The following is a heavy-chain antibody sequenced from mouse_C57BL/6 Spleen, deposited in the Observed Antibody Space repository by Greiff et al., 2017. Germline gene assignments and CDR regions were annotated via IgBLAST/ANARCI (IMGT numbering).Heavy chain of an antibody. Sequence: QVQLQQPGAELVKPGASVKMSCKASGYTFTSYWITWVKQRPGQGLEWIGDIYPGSGSTNYNEKFKSKATLTVDTSSSTAYMQLSSLTSEDSAVYYCARVYYDYDKYYFDYWGQGTTLTVSS. V-gene: IGHV1-55*01. CDR1: GYTFTSYW. D-gene: IGHD2-4*01. J-gene: IGHJ2*01. CDR3: ARVYYDYDKYYFDY. CDR2: IYPGSGST.